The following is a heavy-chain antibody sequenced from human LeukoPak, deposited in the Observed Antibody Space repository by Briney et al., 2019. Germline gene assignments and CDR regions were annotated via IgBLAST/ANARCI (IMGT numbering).Heavy chain of an antibody. J-gene: IGHJ4*02. D-gene: IGHD1-26*01. CDR3: RCSVGATSVLVDY. V-gene: IGHV3-7*03. CDR1: GFPFSIYW. Sequence: GGSLRLSCAAAGFPFSIYWMSWVRQAPGKGPEWVANINEDGSERYYVDSVKGRFTVSRDNAKNSLYLQMNSLRAEDTAVYYCRCSVGATSVLVDYWGQGTLVTVSS. CDR2: INEDGSER.